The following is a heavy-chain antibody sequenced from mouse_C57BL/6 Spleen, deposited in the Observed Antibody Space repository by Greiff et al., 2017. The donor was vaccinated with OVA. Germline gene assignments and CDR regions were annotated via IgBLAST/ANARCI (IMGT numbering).Heavy chain of an antibody. Sequence: QVQLQQSGAELVKPGASVKLSCKASGYTFTSYWMQWVKQRPGQGLEWIGEIDPSDSYTNYNQKFKGKATLTVDTSSSTAYMQLSSLTSEDSAVYYCARDTTGAYWGQGTLVTVSA. J-gene: IGHJ3*01. D-gene: IGHD1-1*01. CDR3: ARDTTGAY. CDR2: IDPSDSYT. V-gene: IGHV1-50*01. CDR1: GYTFTSYW.